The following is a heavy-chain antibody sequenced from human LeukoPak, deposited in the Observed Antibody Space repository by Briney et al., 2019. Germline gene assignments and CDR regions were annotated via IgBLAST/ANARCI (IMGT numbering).Heavy chain of an antibody. D-gene: IGHD1-26*01. J-gene: IGHJ4*02. CDR1: GGSISSSSYY. V-gene: IGHV4-30-2*01. CDR3: ARGGIVGATWFDY. Sequence: PSETLSLTCTVSGGSISSSSYYWSWIRQPPGKGLEWIGYIYHSGSTYYNPSLKSRVTISVDRSKNQFSLKLSSVTAADTAVYYCARGGIVGATWFDYWGQGTLVTVSS. CDR2: IYHSGST.